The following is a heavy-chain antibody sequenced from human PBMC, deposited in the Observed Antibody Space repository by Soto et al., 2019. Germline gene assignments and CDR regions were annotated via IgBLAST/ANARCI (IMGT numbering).Heavy chain of an antibody. CDR3: ATGLKAVAGPYYYYGMDV. D-gene: IGHD6-19*01. J-gene: IGHJ6*02. CDR2: FDPEDGET. V-gene: IGHV1-24*01. Sequence: ASVKVSCKVSGYTLTELSMHWVRQAPGKGLEWMGGFDPEDGETIYAQKFQGRVTMTEDTSTDTAYMELSSLRSEDTAVYYCATGLKAVAGPYYYYGMDVWGQGTTVTVSS. CDR1: GYTLTELS.